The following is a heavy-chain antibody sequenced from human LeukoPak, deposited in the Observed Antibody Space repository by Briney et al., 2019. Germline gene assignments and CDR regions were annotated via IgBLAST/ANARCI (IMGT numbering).Heavy chain of an antibody. V-gene: IGHV4-34*01. CDR1: GGSFSGYY. Sequence: NTSETLSLTCAVYGGSFSGYYWSWIRQPPGKGLEWIGEINHSGSTNYNPSLKSRVTISVDTSKNQFSLKLSSVTAADTAVYYCARDRGTVISDYWGQGTLVTVSS. D-gene: IGHD4-17*01. CDR3: ARDRGTVISDY. CDR2: INHSGST. J-gene: IGHJ4*02.